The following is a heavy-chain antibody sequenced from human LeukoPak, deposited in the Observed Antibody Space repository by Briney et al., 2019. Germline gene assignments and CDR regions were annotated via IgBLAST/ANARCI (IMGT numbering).Heavy chain of an antibody. CDR3: ARVWTKKQPIKYTGSRDYYYYGMDV. CDR2: MNPNSGNT. D-gene: IGHD1-26*01. CDR1: GYTFTSYD. J-gene: IGHJ6*02. V-gene: IGHV1-8*01. Sequence: ASVKVSCKASGYTFTSYDINWVRQATGQGLEWMGWMNPNSGNTGYAQKFQGRVTMTRNTSISTAYMELSSPRSEDTAVYYCARVWTKKQPIKYTGSRDYYYYGMDVWGQGTTVTVSS.